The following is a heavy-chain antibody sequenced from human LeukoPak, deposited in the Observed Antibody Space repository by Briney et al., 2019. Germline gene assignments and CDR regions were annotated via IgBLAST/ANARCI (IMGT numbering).Heavy chain of an antibody. J-gene: IGHJ5*02. D-gene: IGHD2-15*01. CDR3: ARDSPPVEAYSSNWFDP. V-gene: IGHV3-33*01. CDR1: GFTFSSYG. CDR2: IWYDGSNK. Sequence: QSGGSLRLSCAASGFTFSSYGMHWVRQAPGKGLEWVAVIWYDGSNKYYADSVKGRFTISRDNSKNTLYLQMNSLRAEDTAVYYCARDSPPVEAYSSNWFDPWGQGTLVTVSS.